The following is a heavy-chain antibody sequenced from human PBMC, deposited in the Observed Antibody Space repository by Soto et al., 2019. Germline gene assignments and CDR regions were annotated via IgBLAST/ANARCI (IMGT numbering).Heavy chain of an antibody. D-gene: IGHD2-2*01. Sequence: QVQLQESGPGLVKPSQTLSLTCTVSGGSISSGGYYWSWIRQHPGKGLEWIGYIYYSGSTYYNPSLKRRVTISVDTSKNQFSLKLSSVTAADTAVYYCARRDQLLSFDAFDIWGQGTMVTVSS. CDR2: IYYSGST. J-gene: IGHJ3*02. CDR1: GGSISSGGYY. CDR3: ARRDQLLSFDAFDI. V-gene: IGHV4-31*03.